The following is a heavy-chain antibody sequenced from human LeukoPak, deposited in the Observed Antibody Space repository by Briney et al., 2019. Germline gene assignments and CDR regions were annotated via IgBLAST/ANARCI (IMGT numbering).Heavy chain of an antibody. J-gene: IGHJ5*02. CDR1: GYSFTSYW. Sequence: GESLKISCKGSGYSFTSYWIGWVRQMPGKGLELMGIIYPDDSDTRYSPSFQGQVTISADKSISTAYLQWSSLKASDTAMYYCARGRGWYAGGNWFDPWGQGTLVTVSS. CDR3: ARGRGWYAGGNWFDP. CDR2: IYPDDSDT. V-gene: IGHV5-51*01. D-gene: IGHD6-19*01.